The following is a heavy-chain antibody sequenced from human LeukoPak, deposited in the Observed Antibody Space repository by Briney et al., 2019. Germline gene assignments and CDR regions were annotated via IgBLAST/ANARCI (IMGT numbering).Heavy chain of an antibody. J-gene: IGHJ4*02. CDR3: ARGKEYFDY. CDR1: GGTFSSYA. V-gene: IGHV1-69*05. Sequence: SVKVSCKASGGTFSSYAISWVRQAPGQGLEWMGGIIPIFGTANYAQKFQGRVTMTTDTSTSTAYMEVRSLRSDDTAVYYCARGKEYFDYWGQGSLVTVSS. CDR2: IIPIFGTA.